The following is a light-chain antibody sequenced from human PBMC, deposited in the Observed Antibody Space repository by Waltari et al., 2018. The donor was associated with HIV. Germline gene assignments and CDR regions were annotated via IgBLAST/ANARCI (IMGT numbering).Light chain of an antibody. CDR2: RNN. J-gene: IGLJ3*02. CDR3: AAWDDSLSGWV. Sequence: QSVLTQPPSASGTPGQRVTISCSGSSSNIGSNYVYWYQQLPGTNPKLLIYRNNPRPSGFPARRSGSKSGTSASLAISGLRSEDEADYYCAAWDDSLSGWVFGGGTKLTVL. V-gene: IGLV1-47*01. CDR1: SSNIGSNY.